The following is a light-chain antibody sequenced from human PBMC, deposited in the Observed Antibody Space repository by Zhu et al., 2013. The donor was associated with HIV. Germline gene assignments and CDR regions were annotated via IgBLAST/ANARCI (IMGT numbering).Light chain of an antibody. CDR2: DVS. Sequence: GDRVTITCRASQSVTPWLAWYQQKPGQAPRLLIYDVSSLQSGVPSRFRGSGSGTEFTLTISSLQSEDFAVYYCQQYNNWWTFGQGTKVEIK. CDR1: QSVTPW. CDR3: QQYNNWWT. V-gene: IGKV1-5*01. J-gene: IGKJ1*01.